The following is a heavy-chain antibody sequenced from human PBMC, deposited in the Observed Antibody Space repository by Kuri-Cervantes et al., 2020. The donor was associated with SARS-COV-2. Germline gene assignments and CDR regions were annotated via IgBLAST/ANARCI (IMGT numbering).Heavy chain of an antibody. CDR2: INPDGSYT. Sequence: ETLSLTCAASGFTFSGHWIHWVRQAPGKGLVWVSRINPDGSYTNNADSVKGRFTLSRDNAKNMLFLQMNSLRAEDTAVYYCVRDGDHWNFDYWGQGTLVTVAS. D-gene: IGHD1-1*01. J-gene: IGHJ4*02. V-gene: IGHV3-74*01. CDR3: VRDGDHWNFDY. CDR1: GFTFSGHW.